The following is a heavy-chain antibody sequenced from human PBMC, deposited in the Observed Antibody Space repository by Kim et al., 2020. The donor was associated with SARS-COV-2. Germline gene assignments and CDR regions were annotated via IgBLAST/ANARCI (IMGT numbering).Heavy chain of an antibody. J-gene: IGHJ4*02. CDR1: GFTFSDSY. Sequence: GGSLRLSCAASGFTFSDSYMSWIRQAPGKGLEWVASISSSGRTIYYADSLKGRFTISTDNAKNSLYLQMNSLRVEDTALYYCARDGVEMLELSYFDYWGQGTLVTVSS. V-gene: IGHV3-11*01. D-gene: IGHD2-8*01. CDR3: ARDGVEMLELSYFDY. CDR2: ISSSGRTI.